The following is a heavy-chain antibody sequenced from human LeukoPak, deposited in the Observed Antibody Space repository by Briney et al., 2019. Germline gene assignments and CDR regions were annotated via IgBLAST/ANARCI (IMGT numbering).Heavy chain of an antibody. J-gene: IGHJ4*02. D-gene: IGHD2-21*02. CDR3: AKDPHIVVVTAIIDY. Sequence: PGGSLRLSCAASGFTFSSYAMSWVRQAPGKGLEWVSAISGSGGTTYYADSVKGRFTISRDNSKNTLYLQMNSLRAEETAVYYCAKDPHIVVVTAIIDYWGQGTLVTVSS. CDR1: GFTFSSYA. CDR2: ISGSGGTT. V-gene: IGHV3-23*01.